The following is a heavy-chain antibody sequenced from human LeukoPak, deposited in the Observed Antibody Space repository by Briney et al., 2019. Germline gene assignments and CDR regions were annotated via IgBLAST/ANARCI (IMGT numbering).Heavy chain of an antibody. CDR3: ARGESPFHYDSSGYVY. CDR1: GYTFTSYD. CDR2: MNPNSGNT. J-gene: IGHJ4*02. Sequence: ASVKVSYKASGYTFTSYDINWVRQATGQGLEWMGWMNPNSGNTGYAQKFQGRVTMTRNTSISTAYMELSSLRSEDTAVYYCARGESPFHYDSSGYVYWGQGTLVTVSS. D-gene: IGHD3-22*01. V-gene: IGHV1-8*01.